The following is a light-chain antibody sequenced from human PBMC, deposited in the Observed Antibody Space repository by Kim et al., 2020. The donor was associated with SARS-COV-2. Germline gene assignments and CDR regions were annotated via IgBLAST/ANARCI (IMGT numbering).Light chain of an antibody. CDR2: QDN. Sequence: PGQTVSITCSGDKLGDKDVCWYQQKPGQSPVLVIYQDNKRPSGIPERFSGSNSGNTATLTISGTQAMDEADYYCQAWDSSTARYVFGTGTKVTVL. V-gene: IGLV3-1*01. CDR3: QAWDSSTARYV. CDR1: KLGDKD. J-gene: IGLJ1*01.